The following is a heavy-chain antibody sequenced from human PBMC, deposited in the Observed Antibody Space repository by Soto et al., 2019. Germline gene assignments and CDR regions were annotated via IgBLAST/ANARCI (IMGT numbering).Heavy chain of an antibody. V-gene: IGHV1-69*01. CDR3: ARESDIAAAGTVVFYYGMDV. J-gene: IGHJ6*02. CDR1: GGTFSSYA. CDR2: IIPIFGTA. Sequence: QVQLVQSGAEVKKPGSSVKVSCKASGGTFSSYAISWVRQAPGQGLEWMGGIIPIFGTANYAQKFQGRVTITADESTSTAYMELSSLRSEDTAVYYCARESDIAAAGTVVFYYGMDVWGQGTTVTVSS. D-gene: IGHD6-13*01.